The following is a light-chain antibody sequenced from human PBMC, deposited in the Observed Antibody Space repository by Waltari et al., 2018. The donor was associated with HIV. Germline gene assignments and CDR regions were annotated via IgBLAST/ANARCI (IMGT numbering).Light chain of an antibody. CDR3: QQYYLVPYT. CDR1: RSLLYGSNNKNY. V-gene: IGKV4-1*01. Sequence: DVVMTQSPDALTVSVGERATLNCKSSRSLLYGSNNKNYVAWYQQRPGHRPKLLIYWASTRQSGVPDRFSGSGSGTDFSLTISSLQAEDVAVYYCQQYYLVPYTFGQGTKLEIK. J-gene: IGKJ2*01. CDR2: WAS.